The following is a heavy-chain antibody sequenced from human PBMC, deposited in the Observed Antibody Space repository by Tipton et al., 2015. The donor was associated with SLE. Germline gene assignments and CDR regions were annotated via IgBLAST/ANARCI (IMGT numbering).Heavy chain of an antibody. V-gene: IGHV3-43*01. J-gene: IGHJ4*02. CDR3: AAAFTSSPFDY. CDR2: ITWDGSST. Sequence: SLRLSCAGSGLKFDGYTMHWLRQPPGKGLEWVSLITWDGSSTYYRDSVKGRFTISRDNSKQSLYLQMNSLRDEDTALYYCAAAFTSSPFDYGCPGTRVIVSP. D-gene: IGHD6-13*01. CDR1: GLKFDGYT.